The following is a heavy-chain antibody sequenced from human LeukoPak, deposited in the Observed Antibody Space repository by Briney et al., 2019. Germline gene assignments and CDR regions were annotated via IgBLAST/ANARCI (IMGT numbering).Heavy chain of an antibody. J-gene: IGHJ6*03. Sequence: SETLSLTCTVSGGSISSCYWSWIRQPPGKGLEWIGYIYYSGSTNYNPSLKSRVTISVDTSKNQFSLKLSSVTAADTAVYYCARSVEGYCRGGSCYSYSYYMDVWGKGTTVTVSS. CDR3: ARSVEGYCRGGSCYSYSYYMDV. CDR2: IYYSGST. D-gene: IGHD2-15*01. V-gene: IGHV4-59*01. CDR1: GGSISSCY.